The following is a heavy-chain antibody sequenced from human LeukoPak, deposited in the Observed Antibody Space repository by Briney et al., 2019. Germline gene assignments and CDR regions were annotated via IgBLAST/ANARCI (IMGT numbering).Heavy chain of an antibody. J-gene: IGHJ3*02. Sequence: SETLSLTCTVSGASISGNFHYWAWIRQPPGRGLEWLGYIYYSGSTNYNPSLKSRVTISVDTSKNQFSLKLSSVTAADTAVYYCARVNYPDTAMVRHAFDIWGQGTMVTVSS. V-gene: IGHV4-61*05. D-gene: IGHD5-18*01. CDR2: IYYSGST. CDR3: ARVNYPDTAMVRHAFDI. CDR1: GASISGNFHY.